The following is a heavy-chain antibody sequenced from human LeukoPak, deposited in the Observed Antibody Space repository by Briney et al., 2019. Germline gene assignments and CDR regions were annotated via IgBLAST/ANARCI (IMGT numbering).Heavy chain of an antibody. CDR2: IIPIFGTA. Sequence: SVKVSCKASGGTFSGYAISWVRQAPGQGLEWMGGIIPIFGTANYAQKFQGRVTITADKSTSTAYMELSSLRSEDTAVYYCAREGIEVAAAGTTWAFDIWGQGTMVTVSS. CDR1: GGTFSGYA. V-gene: IGHV1-69*06. D-gene: IGHD6-13*01. CDR3: AREGIEVAAAGTTWAFDI. J-gene: IGHJ3*02.